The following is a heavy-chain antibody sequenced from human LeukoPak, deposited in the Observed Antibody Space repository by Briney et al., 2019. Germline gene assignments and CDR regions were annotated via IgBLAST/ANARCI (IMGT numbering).Heavy chain of an antibody. D-gene: IGHD4-17*01. J-gene: IGHJ4*02. V-gene: IGHV4-59*01. Sequence: SETLPLTCTVSDGSISSYYWSWIRQPPGKGLEWIGYIYYSGSTNYNPSLKSRVTISVDTSKNQFSLKLSSVTAADTAVYYCARGDYRLFDYWGQGTLVTVSS. CDR1: DGSISSYY. CDR3: ARGDYRLFDY. CDR2: IYYSGST.